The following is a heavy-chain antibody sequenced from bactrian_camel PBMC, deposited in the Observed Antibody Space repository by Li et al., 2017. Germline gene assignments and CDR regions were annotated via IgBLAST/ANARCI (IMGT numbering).Heavy chain of an antibody. Sequence: QVQLVESGGGSVQAGGSLTLSCTASESTYRSICMAWFRQAPGKEREGIATIDSSGRTAYADFAKGRFTISKDNAKSILYLQMDNLKPEDSGTYRCAASWDVTATAALGRMTSPEFGYWGEGTQVTVS. CDR1: ESTYRSIC. D-gene: IGHD3*01. CDR2: IDSSGRT. J-gene: IGHJ6*01. V-gene: IGHV3S53*01. CDR3: AASWDVTATAALGRMTSPEFGY.